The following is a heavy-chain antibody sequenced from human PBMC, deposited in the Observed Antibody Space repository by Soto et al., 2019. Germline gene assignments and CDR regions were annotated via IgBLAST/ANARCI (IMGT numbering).Heavy chain of an antibody. CDR2: VYYSGTT. CDR1: GGSVSDKTSY. V-gene: IGHV4-61*01. J-gene: IGHJ4*02. CDR3: ARTTAVPNTLRSRYFFDY. D-gene: IGHD4-17*01. Sequence: QVQLQESGPGLLKPSETLSLTCSVSGGSVSDKTSYWSWIRQPPGKRLEWIGYVYYSGTTNYNPSLKSRVTISVDLSKNRSSLRLSSVTTADTALYYCARTTAVPNTLRSRYFFDYWGQGTLVTVSS.